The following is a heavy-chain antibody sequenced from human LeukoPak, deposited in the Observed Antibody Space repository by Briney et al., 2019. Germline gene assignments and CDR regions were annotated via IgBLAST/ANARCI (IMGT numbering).Heavy chain of an antibody. CDR2: ISSRSSYI. V-gene: IGHV3-21*01. D-gene: IGHD3-10*01. J-gene: IGHJ2*01. CDR1: GFTFSSYT. Sequence: GGSLRLSCAASGFTFSSYTMNWVRQAPGKGLEWVSSISSRSSYIYYADSVKDRFTISRDNAKNSLYLQMNSLRAEDTAVYYCARDGKADYYGSGNPPRYWYFDLWGRGTLVTVSS. CDR3: ARDGKADYYGSGNPPRYWYFDL.